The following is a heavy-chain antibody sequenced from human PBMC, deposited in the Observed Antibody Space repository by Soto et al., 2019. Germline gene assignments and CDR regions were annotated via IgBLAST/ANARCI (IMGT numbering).Heavy chain of an antibody. J-gene: IGHJ4*02. CDR1: GFTFSSYA. CDR2: ISYDGSNK. D-gene: IGHD3-16*01. Sequence: GGSLRLSCAASGFTFSSYAMHWVRQAPGKGLEWVAVISYDGSNKYYADSVKGRFTISRDNSKNTLYLQMNSLRAEDTAVYYCARVLAGGAKYYFDYWGQGTLVTVSS. CDR3: ARVLAGGAKYYFDY. V-gene: IGHV3-30-3*01.